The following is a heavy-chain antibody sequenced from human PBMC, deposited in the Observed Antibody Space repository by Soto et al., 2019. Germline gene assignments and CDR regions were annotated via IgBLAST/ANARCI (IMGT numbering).Heavy chain of an antibody. V-gene: IGHV3-30*18. D-gene: IGHD2-15*01. CDR2: ISYDGSNK. Sequence: QVQLVESGGGVVQPGRSLRLSCAASGFTFSSYGMHWVRQAPGKGLAWVAVISYDGSNKYYADSVKGRFTISRDNSKNTLELQMNSLRAEDTGVYYCAKEPYSGPVDYWGEGTMVTVSS. CDR1: GFTFSSYG. J-gene: IGHJ4*02. CDR3: AKEPYSGPVDY.